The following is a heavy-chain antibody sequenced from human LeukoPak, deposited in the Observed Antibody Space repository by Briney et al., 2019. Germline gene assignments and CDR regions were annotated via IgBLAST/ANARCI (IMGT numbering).Heavy chain of an antibody. V-gene: IGHV5-51*01. CDR2: IYPGDSQT. J-gene: IGHJ4*02. CDR3: ARALRTGQGDYVPVL. CDR1: GYKFTNYW. D-gene: IGHD4-17*01. Sequence: GESLKISCKAYGYKFTNYWIGWVRQMPGKGLEWMTIIYPGDSQTRYSPSVQGQVTISADKSIDTMYLQWSSLKASDTATYYCARALRTGQGDYVPVLWGQGTLVIVSS.